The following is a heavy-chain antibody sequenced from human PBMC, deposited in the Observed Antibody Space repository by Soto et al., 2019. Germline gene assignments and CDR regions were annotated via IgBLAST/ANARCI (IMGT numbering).Heavy chain of an antibody. CDR2: IYYSGST. Sequence: QVQLQESGPGLVKPSETLSLTCSVSGGSISSSSYYWGWIRQPPGKGLEWIGSIYYSGSTYYNPSLKSRVTISVDTSKNQFSLKVSSVTAADTAVYYCARHLATVTICAPFQHWGQGTLVTVSS. J-gene: IGHJ1*01. CDR3: ARHLATVTICAPFQH. V-gene: IGHV4-39*01. D-gene: IGHD4-17*01. CDR1: GGSISSSSYY.